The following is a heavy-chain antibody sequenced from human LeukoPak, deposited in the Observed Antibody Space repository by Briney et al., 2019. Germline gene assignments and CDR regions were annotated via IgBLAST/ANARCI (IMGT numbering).Heavy chain of an antibody. Sequence: GASVKVSCKASGYTFTGYYMHWVRQAPGQGLEWIGWINPNSGGANYAQNFQGRITMTRDASIGTVYMELHRLRSDDTAIYYCARNGVQMEYAIELGKWFDPWGQGTLVTVSS. CDR2: INPNSGGA. V-gene: IGHV1-2*02. CDR3: ARNGVQMEYAIELGKWFDP. D-gene: IGHD2-8*01. CDR1: GYTFTGYY. J-gene: IGHJ5*02.